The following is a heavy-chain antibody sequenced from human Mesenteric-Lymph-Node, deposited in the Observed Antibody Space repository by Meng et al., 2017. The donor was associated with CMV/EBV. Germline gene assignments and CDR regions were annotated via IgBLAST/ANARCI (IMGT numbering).Heavy chain of an antibody. V-gene: IGHV1-69*02. Sequence: SGGTFSSYTISWVRQAPGQGLEWMGRIIPILGIANYAQKFQGRVTITADKSTSTAYMELSSLRSEDTAVYYCARALITGTTGWFDPWGQGTLVTVSS. CDR3: ARALITGTTGWFDP. CDR1: GGTFSSYT. J-gene: IGHJ5*02. CDR2: IIPILGIA. D-gene: IGHD1-7*01.